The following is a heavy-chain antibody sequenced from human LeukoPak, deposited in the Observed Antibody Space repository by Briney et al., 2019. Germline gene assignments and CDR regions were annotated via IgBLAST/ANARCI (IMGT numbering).Heavy chain of an antibody. D-gene: IGHD2-8*01. CDR3: ARRIVDYCTDGVCETFDI. V-gene: IGHV4-34*01. CDR1: GGSFSDYS. J-gene: IGHJ3*02. CDR2: IGHNGTT. Sequence: SETLSLTCAVYGGSFSDYSWTWIRQPPGKGLEWIGEIGHNGTTNYNPSLKGRVTISVDTSKNQFSLKVTSVTVADTAVYFCARRIVDYCTDGVCETFDIWGHGTTVAVSS.